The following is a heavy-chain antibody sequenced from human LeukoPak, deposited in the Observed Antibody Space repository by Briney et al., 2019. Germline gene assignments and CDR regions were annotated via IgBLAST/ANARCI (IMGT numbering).Heavy chain of an antibody. CDR3: ARLGSGSYYSFGYYYYMDV. J-gene: IGHJ6*03. CDR2: IYYSGST. CDR1: GGSISSHY. D-gene: IGHD3-10*01. Sequence: PSETLSLTCTVPGGSISSHYWSWIRQPPGKGLEWIGYIYYSGSTNYNPSLKSRVTISVDTSKNQFSLKLSSVTAADTAVYYCARLGSGSYYSFGYYYYMDVWGKGTTVTVSS. V-gene: IGHV4-59*11.